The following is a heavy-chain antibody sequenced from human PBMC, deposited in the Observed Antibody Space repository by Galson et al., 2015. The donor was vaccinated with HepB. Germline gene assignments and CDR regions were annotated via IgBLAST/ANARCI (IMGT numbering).Heavy chain of an antibody. D-gene: IGHD5-24*01. Sequence: SETLSLTCTVSGGSISSYYWSWIRQPPGKGLEWIGYIYYSGSTNYNPSFKSRVTISVDTSKNQFSLKLSSVTAADTAVYYCARLKGRDGYYYFDYWGQGTLVTVSS. J-gene: IGHJ4*02. CDR3: ARLKGRDGYYYFDY. CDR2: IYYSGST. CDR1: GGSISSYY. V-gene: IGHV4-59*08.